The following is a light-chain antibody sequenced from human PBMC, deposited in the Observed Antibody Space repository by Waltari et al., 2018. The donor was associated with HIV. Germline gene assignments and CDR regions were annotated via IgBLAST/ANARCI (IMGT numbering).Light chain of an antibody. V-gene: IGLV2-14*03. J-gene: IGLJ1*01. CDR2: DVN. CDR1: SSDVSAYDY. Sequence: QSALTQPASVSGSPGQSITISCTGTSSDVSAYDYVPWYQQHPGKAPKLMIYDVNNRPSGVSHRFSGSKSATTASLTISGLQAEDEADYYCSSYTTSSTYVFGTGTKVTVL. CDR3: SSYTTSSTYV.